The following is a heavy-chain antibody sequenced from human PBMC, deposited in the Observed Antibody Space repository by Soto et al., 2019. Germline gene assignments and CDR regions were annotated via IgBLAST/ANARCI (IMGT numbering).Heavy chain of an antibody. D-gene: IGHD1-20*01. J-gene: IGHJ6*02. CDR1: GGTFSSYA. CDR2: IIPIFGTV. V-gene: IGHV1-69*13. CDR3: AIPKGYNWNYYYGMDV. Sequence: SVKVSCKASGGTFSSYAISWVRQPPGQGLEWMGGIIPIFGTVNYAQTFQGRVTITADESTSTAYMELSCLRSEDTVVFYCAIPKGYNWNYYYGMDVWGQGTTVTVSS.